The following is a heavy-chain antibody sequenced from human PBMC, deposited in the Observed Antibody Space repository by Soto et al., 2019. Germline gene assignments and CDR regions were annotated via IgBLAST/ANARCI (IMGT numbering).Heavy chain of an antibody. CDR3: ARLRPRVVVPAAIT. D-gene: IGHD2-2*01. J-gene: IGHJ4*02. V-gene: IGHV4-59*12. CDR2: IYYSGST. CDR1: GGSISSYY. Sequence: SETLSLTCTVSGGSISSYYWSWIRQPPGKGLEWIGYIYYSGSTNYNPSLKSRVTISVDTSKNQFSLKLSSVTAADTAVYYCARLRPRVVVPAAITWSQGTLVTVSS.